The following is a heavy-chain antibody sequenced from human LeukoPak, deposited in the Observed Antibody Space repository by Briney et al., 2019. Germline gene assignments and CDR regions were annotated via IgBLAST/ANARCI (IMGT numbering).Heavy chain of an antibody. CDR1: GFTFSSYW. CDR2: INSDGITT. J-gene: IGHJ2*01. Sequence: PGGSLRLSCAASGFTFSSYWMHWVRQAPGKGLVWVSLINSDGITTTYADSVKGRFTISRDNAKNTLYLQMNSLRAEDTAVYYCARLKTSDWYFDLWGRGTLVTVSS. V-gene: IGHV3-74*01. CDR3: ARLKTSDWYFDL.